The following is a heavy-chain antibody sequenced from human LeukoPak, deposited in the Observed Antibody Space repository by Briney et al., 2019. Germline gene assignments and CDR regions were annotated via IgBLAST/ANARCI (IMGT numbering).Heavy chain of an antibody. CDR3: ATKAVPRPRLYDAFDF. Sequence: ASVKVSCKASGYTFTNYGITWVRQAPGQGLEWMGWFSRYNGNTHYAQKFQGRVTMTTDTSTSTAYMELMSLRSDDTAVYYCATKAVPRPRLYDAFDFWGQGTVVTVSS. CDR1: GYTFTNYG. V-gene: IGHV1-18*01. CDR2: FSRYNGNT. D-gene: IGHD2-2*02. J-gene: IGHJ3*01.